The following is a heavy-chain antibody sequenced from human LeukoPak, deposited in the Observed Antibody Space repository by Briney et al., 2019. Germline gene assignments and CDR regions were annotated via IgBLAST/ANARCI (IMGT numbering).Heavy chain of an antibody. V-gene: IGHV1-2*02. J-gene: IGHJ4*02. CDR3: ARDQEGGYDLGNFDY. Sequence: ASVKVSCKASGYTFTGYYMHWVRQAPGQGFEWMGWINPNSGGTNYAQKFQGRVTMTRDTSISTAYMELSRLRSDDTAVYYCARDQEGGYDLGNFDYWGQGTLVTVSS. CDR1: GYTFTGYY. CDR2: INPNSGGT. D-gene: IGHD5-12*01.